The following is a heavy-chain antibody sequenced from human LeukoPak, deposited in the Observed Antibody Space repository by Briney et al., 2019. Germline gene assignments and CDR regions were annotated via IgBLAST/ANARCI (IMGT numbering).Heavy chain of an antibody. J-gene: IGHJ4*02. CDR2: ISSSSSTI. CDR1: GFTFSSYS. CDR3: ARGTNWNYFDH. Sequence: GGSLRLSCAASGFTFSSYSMNWVRQAPGKGLEWVSYISSSSSTIYYADSVKGRFTISRDNSANTLYLQMNSLRGEDTAVYYCARGTNWNYFDHWGQGTPVTVSS. V-gene: IGHV3-48*01. D-gene: IGHD1-20*01.